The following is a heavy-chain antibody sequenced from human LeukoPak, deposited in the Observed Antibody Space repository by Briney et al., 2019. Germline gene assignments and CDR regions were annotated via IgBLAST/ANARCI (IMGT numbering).Heavy chain of an antibody. CDR2: IYYSGST. V-gene: IGHV4-59*01. D-gene: IGHD6-13*01. J-gene: IGHJ4*02. Sequence: SETLSLTCTVSGGSISSYYWSWIRQPPGKGLEWNGYIYYSGSTNYNPSLKSRVTISVDTSKNQFSLKLSSVTAADTAVYYCARHTGYSSSWYCFDYWGQGTLVTVSS. CDR1: GGSISSYY. CDR3: ARHTGYSSSWYCFDY.